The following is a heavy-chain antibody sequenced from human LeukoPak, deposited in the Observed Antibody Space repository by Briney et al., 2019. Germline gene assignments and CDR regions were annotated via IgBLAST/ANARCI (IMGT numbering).Heavy chain of an antibody. CDR3: ARLSIASPSTFDY. V-gene: IGHV3-7*01. D-gene: IGHD6-6*01. Sequence: GGSLRLSCAASGFTFSNYWMSWVRQAPGKGLEWVANIKQDGGEKYYVDSVKGRFTISRDNAKNSLYLQMNSLRAEDTAVYYCARLSIASPSTFDYWGQGTLVTVSS. J-gene: IGHJ4*02. CDR2: IKQDGGEK. CDR1: GFTFSNYW.